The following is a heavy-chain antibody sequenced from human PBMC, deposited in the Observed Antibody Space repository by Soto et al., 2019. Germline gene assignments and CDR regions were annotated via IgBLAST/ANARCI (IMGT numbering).Heavy chain of an antibody. CDR3: ARILGVVIVI. Sequence: GGSLRLSCAASGFTVSDNYMTWVRQAPGKGREWVSVIYSGGSTYYADSVKGRFTISRDNSKNTLYLQMNSRGAEETAVYYCARILGVVIVIWGQGTMVTVSS. D-gene: IGHD3-3*01. J-gene: IGHJ3*02. CDR2: IYSGGST. V-gene: IGHV3-66*01. CDR1: GFTVSDNY.